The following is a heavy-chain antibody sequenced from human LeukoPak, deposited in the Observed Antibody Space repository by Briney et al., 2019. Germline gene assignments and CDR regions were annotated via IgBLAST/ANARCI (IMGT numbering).Heavy chain of an antibody. Sequence: SQTLSLTCTVSGGSISNGNYYWSWIRQPPGKGLEWIGYIYYSGSTYYNPSLKSRVTKSVDTSKNQFSLKLSSVTAADTAVYYCARDPHSDCSGGNCYSWFDPWGQGTLVTVSS. J-gene: IGHJ5*02. V-gene: IGHV4-30-4*01. CDR3: ARDPHSDCSGGNCYSWFDP. CDR1: GGSISNGNYY. D-gene: IGHD2-15*01. CDR2: IYYSGST.